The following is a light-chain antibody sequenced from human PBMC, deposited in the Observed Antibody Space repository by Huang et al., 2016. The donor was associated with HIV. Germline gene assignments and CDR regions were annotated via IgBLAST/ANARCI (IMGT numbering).Light chain of an antibody. CDR3: MQGLQTPPT. CDR2: LGS. V-gene: IGKV2-28*01. Sequence: IVMTQSPLSLPVAPGQPVSISCKSSQSLLHTTGQNRLDWYLQKPGRSPQLLFYLGSSRASGVPERCTGSGSGSDFTLEISSVEADDVGIYYCMQGLQTPPTFGQGTKLEI. CDR1: QSLLHTTGQNR. J-gene: IGKJ2*01.